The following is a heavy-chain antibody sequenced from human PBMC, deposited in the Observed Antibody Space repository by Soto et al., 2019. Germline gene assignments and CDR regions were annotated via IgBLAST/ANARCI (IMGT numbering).Heavy chain of an antibody. J-gene: IGHJ3*02. Sequence: SETLSLTCTVSGGSISSSSYYWGWIRQPPGKGLEWIGSIYYSGSTYYNPSLKSRVTISVDTSKNQFSLKLSSVTAADTAVYYCARGLSGFDIWGQGTMVTVSS. CDR1: GGSISSSSYY. CDR2: IYYSGST. D-gene: IGHD3-10*01. V-gene: IGHV4-39*01. CDR3: ARGLSGFDI.